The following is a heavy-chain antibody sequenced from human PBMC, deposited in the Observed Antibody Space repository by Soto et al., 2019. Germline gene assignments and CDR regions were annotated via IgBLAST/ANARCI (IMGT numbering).Heavy chain of an antibody. CDR2: IKQDGSEK. D-gene: IGHD2-8*02. CDR3: ARYGTAY. J-gene: IGHJ4*02. Sequence: GGALRLSCAASGFIFSSLWMSWVRQASGKGLEWVSNIKQDGSEKDYLVSVKGRFTISRDNAKNALCLQMNSLRAEATAVYDCARYGTAYWGQGTLVTGSS. CDR1: GFIFSSLW. V-gene: IGHV3-7*03.